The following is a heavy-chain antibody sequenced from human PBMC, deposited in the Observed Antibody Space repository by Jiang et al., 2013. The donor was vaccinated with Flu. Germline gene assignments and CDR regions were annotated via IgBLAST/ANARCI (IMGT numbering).Heavy chain of an antibody. CDR2: IYYSGST. CDR1: GGSISSGDYY. CDR3: ARVGRGGYDPFDY. J-gene: IGHJ4*02. D-gene: IGHD5-12*01. Sequence: GLVKPSQTLSLTCTVSGGSISSGDYYWSWIRQPPGKGLEWIGYIYYSGSTYYNPSLKSRVTISVDASKNQFSLKLSSVTAADTAVYYCARVGRGGYDPFDYWGQGTLVTVSS. V-gene: IGHV4-30-4*01.